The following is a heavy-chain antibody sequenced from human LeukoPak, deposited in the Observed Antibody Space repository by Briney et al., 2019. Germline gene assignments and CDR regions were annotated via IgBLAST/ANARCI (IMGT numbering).Heavy chain of an antibody. J-gene: IGHJ5*02. Sequence: SETLSLTCTVSGGSISSTSYFWGWVRQPPGKRLEWIGTIYHSGSTYYSPSLKSRVTISVDTSKSQFSLKLSSVTAADTAMYYCARLPRGGNWFDPWGKGTLVTVSS. V-gene: IGHV4-39*01. D-gene: IGHD5-12*01. CDR1: GGSISSTSYF. CDR3: ARLPRGGNWFDP. CDR2: IYHSGST.